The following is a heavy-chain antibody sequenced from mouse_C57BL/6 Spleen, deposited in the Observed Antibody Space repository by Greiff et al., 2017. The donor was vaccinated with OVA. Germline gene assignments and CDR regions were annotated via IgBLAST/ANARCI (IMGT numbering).Heavy chain of an antibody. D-gene: IGHD4-1*01. CDR2: ISSGSSTI. CDR3: ARKANWVYYFDY. Sequence: EVKLVESGGGLVKPGGSLKLSCAASGFTFSDYGMHWVRQAPEKGLEWVAYISSGSSTIYYADTVKGRFTISRDNAKNTLFLQMTSLRSEDTAMYYCARKANWVYYFDYWGQGTTLTVSS. CDR1: GFTFSDYG. V-gene: IGHV5-17*01. J-gene: IGHJ2*01.